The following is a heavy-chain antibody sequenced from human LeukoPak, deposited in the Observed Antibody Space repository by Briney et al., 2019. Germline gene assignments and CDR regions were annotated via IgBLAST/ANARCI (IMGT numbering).Heavy chain of an antibody. D-gene: IGHD2-21*02. V-gene: IGHV1-46*01. J-gene: IGHJ5*02. CDR1: GYTFTSYY. CDR3: ARECGDYVWRAGANWFDP. Sequence: ASVKVSCKASGYTFTSYYMHWVRQAPGQGLEWMGIINPSGGSTSYAQKFQGRVTITADESTSTAYMELSSLRSEDTAVYYCARECGDYVWRAGANWFDPWGQGTLVTVSS. CDR2: INPSGGST.